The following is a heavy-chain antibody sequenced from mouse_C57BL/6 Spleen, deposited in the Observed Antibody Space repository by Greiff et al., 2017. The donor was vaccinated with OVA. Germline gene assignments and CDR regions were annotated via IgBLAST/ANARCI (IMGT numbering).Heavy chain of an antibody. J-gene: IGHJ1*03. V-gene: IGHV1-64*01. D-gene: IGHD3-2*02. CDR3: ARTGSGYWYCDV. CDR1: GYTFTSYW. CDR2: IHPNSGGT. Sequence: QVQLQQPGAELVKPGASVKLSCKASGYTFTSYWMHWVKQRPGPGLEWIGMIHPNSGGTNYNEKFKGKATLTVDKSSSTAYMQLSSLTDEDSAVYYGARTGSGYWYCDVWGTGTTVTVSS.